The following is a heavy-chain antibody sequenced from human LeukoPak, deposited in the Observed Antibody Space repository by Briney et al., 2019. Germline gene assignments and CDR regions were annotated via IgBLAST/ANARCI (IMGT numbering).Heavy chain of an antibody. D-gene: IGHD3-3*01. CDR1: GGTFISYA. V-gene: IGHV1-69*05. CDR3: ASGPGSFWSGYYPY. CDR2: IIPIFGTA. J-gene: IGHJ4*02. Sequence: SVKVSCKASGGTFISYAISWVRQAPGQGLEWMGRIIPIFGTANYAQKFQGRVTITTDESTSTAYMELSSLRSEDTAVYYCASGPGSFWSGYYPYWGQGTLVTVSS.